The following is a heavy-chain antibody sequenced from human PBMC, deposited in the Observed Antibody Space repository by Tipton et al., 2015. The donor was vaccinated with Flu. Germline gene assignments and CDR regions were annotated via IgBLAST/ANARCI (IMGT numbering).Heavy chain of an antibody. D-gene: IGHD2-2*01. Sequence: TLSLTCAVYGESFSGYHLTWIRQPPGRGLEWIGEINHSGSTNYNPSLKSRVTISVDMSNNQFSLELSSVTAADTAVYYCARYGSRTTEASTGAFDMWGRGTTVAVSS. CDR1: GESFSGYH. V-gene: IGHV4-34*01. J-gene: IGHJ3*02. CDR3: ARYGSRTTEASTGAFDM. CDR2: INHSGST.